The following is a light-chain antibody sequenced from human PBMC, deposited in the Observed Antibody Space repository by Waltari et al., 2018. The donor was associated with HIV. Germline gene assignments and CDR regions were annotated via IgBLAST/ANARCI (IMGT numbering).Light chain of an antibody. Sequence: QSALTQPPSASGSPGQSVTLSCTRPSSAIGGYIYVSWYQQHPGKAPKLSMAEVTKRPSGVPDRFSGSKSGNTASLTVSGLQAEDEAHYYCSSYAPTNKFYVLFGGGTTLTVL. CDR3: SSYAPTNKFYVL. V-gene: IGLV2-8*01. CDR1: SSAIGGYIY. J-gene: IGLJ2*01. CDR2: EVT.